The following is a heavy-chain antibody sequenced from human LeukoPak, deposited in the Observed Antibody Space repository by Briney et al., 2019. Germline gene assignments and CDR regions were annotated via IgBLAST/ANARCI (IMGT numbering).Heavy chain of an antibody. D-gene: IGHD3-22*01. V-gene: IGHV1-18*01. J-gene: IGHJ4*02. CDR1: VYTFTSYG. CDR2: IRAYNGNT. Sequence: ASVKVSCKASVYTFTSYGISCVRQAPLQRLERMGWIRAYNGNTNYAQKLQGRLTMTTDTSTSTAYMELRSLRSDDTAVYYSARASRYYDSSGYYPKPNLDYWGQGTLVTVSS. CDR3: ARASRYYDSSGYYPKPNLDY.